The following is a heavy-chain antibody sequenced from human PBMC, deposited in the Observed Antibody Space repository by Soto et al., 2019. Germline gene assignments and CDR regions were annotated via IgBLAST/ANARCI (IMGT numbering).Heavy chain of an antibody. CDR2: IYPGDSDT. V-gene: IGHV5-51*01. J-gene: IGHJ6*02. CDR1: GYTFTTYW. CDR3: ARRIASIYYHGMDV. Sequence: PGESLKISCKGSGYTFTTYWIAWVRQMPGKGLELMGIIYPGDSDTRYSPSFQGQVTISADKSISTAYLQWSSLKASDTAMYYCARRIASIYYHGMDVWGQGTTVTVSS.